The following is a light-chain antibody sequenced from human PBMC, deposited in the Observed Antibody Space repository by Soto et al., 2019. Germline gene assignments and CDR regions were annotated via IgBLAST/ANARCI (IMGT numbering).Light chain of an antibody. CDR2: DAS. CDR1: QSVDNY. CDR3: QQRSNWPLWS. Sequence: EIVLTQSPATLSLSPGERATLSCRASQSVDNYLACYQQKPGQAPRLLIYDASNRATGVPARFSGSGSGTDFTLTIISLEPDDFSRYFCQQRSNWPLWSFGQGTKVEIK. J-gene: IGKJ1*01. V-gene: IGKV3-11*01.